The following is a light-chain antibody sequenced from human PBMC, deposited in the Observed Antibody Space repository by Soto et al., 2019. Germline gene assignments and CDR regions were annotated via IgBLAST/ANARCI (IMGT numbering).Light chain of an antibody. J-gene: IGKJ1*01. CDR3: QQYDNWPQT. Sequence: EIVLTQSPATLSSFPGDRVTLSCRASQSVRDSLAWYQLKPGQAPRLLIHGASTRAPGIPARFSGSGSGTDFTLTISSLQSEDFAVYYCQQYDNWPQTFGQGTKVDIK. V-gene: IGKV3-15*01. CDR1: QSVRDS. CDR2: GAS.